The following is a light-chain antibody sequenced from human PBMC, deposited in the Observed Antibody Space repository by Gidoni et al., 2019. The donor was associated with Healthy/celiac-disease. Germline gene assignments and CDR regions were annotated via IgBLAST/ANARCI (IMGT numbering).Light chain of an antibody. CDR1: QSVSSY. CDR3: QQRRNWRPIT. CDR2: DAS. Sequence: EIVLTQSPATLSLSPGERATLSCRASQSVSSYLAWYQQKPGQAPRLLIYDASNRATGIPARFSGSGSGTDFTLTISSLEPEGFAVYYCQQRRNWRPITFGQGTRLEIK. V-gene: IGKV3-11*01. J-gene: IGKJ5*01.